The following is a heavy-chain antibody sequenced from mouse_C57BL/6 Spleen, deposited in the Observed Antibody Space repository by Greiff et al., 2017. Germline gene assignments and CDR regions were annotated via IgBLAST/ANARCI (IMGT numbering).Heavy chain of an antibody. V-gene: IGHV2-2*01. J-gene: IGHJ2*01. Sequence: QVQLKQSGPGLVQPSQSLSITCTVSGFSLTSYGVHWVRQSPGNGLEWLGMIWGGGSTDYNAAFISRLSISKDNSKSQVFFKMNSLQADDTAIYYCATYGNYGYWGQGTTLTVSS. CDR2: IWGGGST. CDR1: GFSLTSYG. D-gene: IGHD2-1*01. CDR3: ATYGNYGY.